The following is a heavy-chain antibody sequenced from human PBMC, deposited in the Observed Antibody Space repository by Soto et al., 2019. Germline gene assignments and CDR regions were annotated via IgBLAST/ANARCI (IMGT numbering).Heavy chain of an antibody. D-gene: IGHD3-16*01. CDR3: VMVDNYVTPTPQDV. CDR2: ISPYTGNT. V-gene: IGHV1-18*01. J-gene: IGHJ6*02. Sequence: QVQLVQSGGEGKKPGASVKVSCKASGYIFVNYGIAWVRQAPGQGLEWMGWISPYTGNTHSATKVQGRLTMTTDTSTSTAYMDLGSLTSDDTAVYYCVMVDNYVTPTPQDVWGQGTTVTVSS. CDR1: GYIFVNYG.